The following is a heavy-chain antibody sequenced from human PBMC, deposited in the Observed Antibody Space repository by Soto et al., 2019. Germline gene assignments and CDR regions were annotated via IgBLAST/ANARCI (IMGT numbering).Heavy chain of an antibody. D-gene: IGHD2-15*01. CDR1: GYIFTNYD. V-gene: IGHV1-8*01. CDR2: MSPNNGDT. J-gene: IGHJ4*02. CDR3: ARGVDAGVDY. Sequence: QVQLVQSGAAVREPGASVKVSCKASGYIFTNYDINWVRQAAGQGPEWMGWMSPNNGDTGYGQEFQGRVNMTRDTSISTAYMELSSLRAEETAVYYCARGVDAGVDYWGQGILVTVSS.